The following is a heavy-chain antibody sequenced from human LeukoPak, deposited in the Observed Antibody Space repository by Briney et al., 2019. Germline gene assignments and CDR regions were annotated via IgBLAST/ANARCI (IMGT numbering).Heavy chain of an antibody. CDR2: IYYSGST. V-gene: IGHV4-39*01. J-gene: IGHJ5*02. CDR1: GGSISSSSYY. CDR3: ATVPYYYGSGSYYKRGWFDP. D-gene: IGHD3-10*01. Sequence: SETLSLTCTVSGGSISSSSYYWGWIRPPPGKGLEWIGSIYYSGSTYYNPSLKSRVTISVDTSKNQFSLKLSSVTAADTAVYYCATVPYYYGSGSYYKRGWFDPWGQGNLVTVSS.